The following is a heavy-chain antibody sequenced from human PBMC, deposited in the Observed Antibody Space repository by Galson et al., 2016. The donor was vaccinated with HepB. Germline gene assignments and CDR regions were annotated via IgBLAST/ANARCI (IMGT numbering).Heavy chain of an antibody. Sequence: SLRLSCAASGFTFSSHAMSWVRQAPGKGLEWVSSITGDGETTCYIDSVKGRFTIARDNSKNTLRLQMDSLRAEDTGVYYCAKHRAPGGYAPWGQGTLVTVSS. J-gene: IGHJ5*02. CDR3: AKHRAPGGYAP. V-gene: IGHV3-23*01. CDR1: GFTFSSHA. D-gene: IGHD3-16*01. CDR2: ITGDGETT.